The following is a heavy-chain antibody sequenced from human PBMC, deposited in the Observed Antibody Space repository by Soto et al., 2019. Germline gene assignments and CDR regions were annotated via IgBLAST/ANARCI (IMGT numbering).Heavy chain of an antibody. CDR2: IYYSGST. D-gene: IGHD2-2*01. V-gene: IGHV4-59*08. Sequence: QVQLQESGPGLVKPSETLSLTCTVSGGSISSYYWSWIRQPPGKGLEWIGHIYYSGSTNYNPSHKSRASISVDTSRNQFSLKLSSVTAADTAVYYCARQSCSSTSCYSWVSWFDPWGQGTLVTVSS. J-gene: IGHJ5*02. CDR3: ARQSCSSTSCYSWVSWFDP. CDR1: GGSISSYY.